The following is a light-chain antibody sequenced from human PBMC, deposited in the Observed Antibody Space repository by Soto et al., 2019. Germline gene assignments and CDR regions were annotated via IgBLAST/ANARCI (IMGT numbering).Light chain of an antibody. Sequence: QSVLTQPRSVSGYPGQAVTVSCTGTNSDVGAYNYVSWYQHHPGKAPKLMIYDVNKRPSGVPDRFSGSKSGNTASLTISGLQAEDEADYYCCSYAGAYSYVFGVGTRSPS. CDR3: CSYAGAYSYV. J-gene: IGLJ1*01. CDR1: NSDVGAYNY. V-gene: IGLV2-11*01. CDR2: DVN.